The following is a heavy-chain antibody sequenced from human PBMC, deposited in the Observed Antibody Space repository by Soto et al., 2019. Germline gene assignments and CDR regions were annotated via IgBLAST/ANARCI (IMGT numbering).Heavy chain of an antibody. J-gene: IGHJ4*02. CDR1: GFTFSSYA. CDR3: ARVGDWATTNDY. D-gene: IGHD2-21*02. Sequence: QVQLVESGGGVVQPGRSLRLSCAASGFTFSSYAMHWVRQAPGKGLEWVAVISYDGSNKYYADSVKGRFTISRDNSKNTLYLQMNSLRAEDTAVYYCARVGDWATTNDYWGQGTLVTVSS. V-gene: IGHV3-30-3*01. CDR2: ISYDGSNK.